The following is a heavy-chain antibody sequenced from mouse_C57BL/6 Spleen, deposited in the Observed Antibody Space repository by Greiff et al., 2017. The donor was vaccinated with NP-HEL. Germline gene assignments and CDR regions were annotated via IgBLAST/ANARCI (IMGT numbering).Heavy chain of an antibody. CDR2: IDPSDSYT. Sequence: QVQLQQPGAELVMPGASVKLSCKASGYTFTSYWMHWVKQRPGQGLEWIGEIDPSDSYTNYNQKFKGKSTLTVDKSSSTAYMQLSSLTSEDSAVYYCARFYYGGSYWYFDVWGTGTTVTVSS. CDR3: ARFYYGGSYWYFDV. J-gene: IGHJ1*03. D-gene: IGHD1-1*01. CDR1: GYTFTSYW. V-gene: IGHV1-69*01.